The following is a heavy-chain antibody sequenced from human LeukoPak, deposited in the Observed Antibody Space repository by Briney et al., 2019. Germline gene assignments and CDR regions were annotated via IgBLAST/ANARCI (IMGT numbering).Heavy chain of an antibody. CDR3: ARGPLGYCSSSSCQGPDY. CDR2: INHSGST. D-gene: IGHD2-2*01. J-gene: IGHJ4*02. CDR1: GDSFSGFY. V-gene: IGHV4-34*01. Sequence: SETLSLTCAVYGDSFSGFYWSWIRQPPGKGLEWIGEINHSGSTNYNPSLKSRVTISADTSKNQFSLRLRSVTAADTAVYYCARGPLGYCSSSSCQGPDYWGQGTLVTVSS.